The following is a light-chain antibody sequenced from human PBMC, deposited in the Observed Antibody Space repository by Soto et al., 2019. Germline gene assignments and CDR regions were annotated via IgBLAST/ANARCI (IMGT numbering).Light chain of an antibody. V-gene: IGLV1-47*01. J-gene: IGLJ2*01. CDR2: RNN. Sequence: QAVVTQPPSASGTPGQRVTISCSGSSSNIGSNYVYWYQQLPGTAPKLLIYRNNQRPSGVPDRFSGSKSGTSASLAISGVRSEDEADYYCAAWDDSLSGLFGGGTKLTVL. CDR1: SSNIGSNY. CDR3: AAWDDSLSGL.